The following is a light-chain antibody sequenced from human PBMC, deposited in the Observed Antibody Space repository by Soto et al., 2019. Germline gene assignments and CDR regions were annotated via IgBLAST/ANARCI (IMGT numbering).Light chain of an antibody. CDR2: AAS. CDR1: QTILTY. CDR3: QQSFSTTWT. J-gene: IGKJ1*01. Sequence: DIQMTQSPSSLSASVGDRVTITCRASQTILTYLNWYQQKPGKAPKLLIYAASSLQSGVPSRFSGGGSATDFTLTIISLQPEDFATYYCQQSFSTTWTFGHGTKVEIK. V-gene: IGKV1-39*01.